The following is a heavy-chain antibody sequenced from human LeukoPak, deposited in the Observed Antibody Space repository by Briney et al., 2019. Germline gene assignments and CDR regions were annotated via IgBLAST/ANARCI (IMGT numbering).Heavy chain of an antibody. CDR2: ISYDGSNK. CDR1: GFTFSSYG. Sequence: GGSLRLSCAASGFTFSSYGMHWVRQAPGKGLEWVAVISYDGSNKYYADSVKGRFTISRDNSKNTLYLQMNSLRAEDTAVYYCARELQYTPRDDYWGQGTLVTVSS. V-gene: IGHV3-30*19. J-gene: IGHJ4*02. D-gene: IGHD2-2*02. CDR3: ARELQYTPRDDY.